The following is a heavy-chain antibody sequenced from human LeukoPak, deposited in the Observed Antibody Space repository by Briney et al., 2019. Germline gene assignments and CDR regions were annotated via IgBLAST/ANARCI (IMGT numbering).Heavy chain of an antibody. J-gene: IGHJ4*02. CDR1: GGSISSSSYY. CDR3: ARDGYLAVDY. CDR2: IYYSGNT. Sequence: SETLSLTCTVSGGSISSSSYYWGWIRQPPGKGLEWIGSIYYSGNTYYNPSLKNRVTISVDTSKNQFSLKLSSVTAADTAVYYCARDGYLAVDYWGQGTLVTVSS. D-gene: IGHD2-2*03. V-gene: IGHV4-39*07.